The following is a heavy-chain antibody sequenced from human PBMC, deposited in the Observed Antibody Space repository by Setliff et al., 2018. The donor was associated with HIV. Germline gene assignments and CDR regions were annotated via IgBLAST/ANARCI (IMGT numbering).Heavy chain of an antibody. CDR1: GYSFISFG. V-gene: IGHV1-18*01. CDR2: ISGYNGKT. D-gene: IGHD2-21*02. Sequence: ASVKVSCKASGYSFISFGFSWVRQAPGQGLEWMGWISGYNGKTQYSPTLKDRMTVTTDASTVTAYMELRSLTSDDTAIYFCARDYYGDWGYKFDYWGQGTLVTVSS. J-gene: IGHJ4*02. CDR3: ARDYYGDWGYKFDY.